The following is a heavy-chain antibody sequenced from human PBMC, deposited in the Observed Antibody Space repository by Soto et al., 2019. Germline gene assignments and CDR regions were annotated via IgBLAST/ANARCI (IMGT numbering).Heavy chain of an antibody. Sequence: GGSLRLSCAASGFTFSSYAMSWVRQAPGKGLEWVSAISGSGGSTYYADSVKGRFTISRDNSKNTLYLQMNSLRAEDTAVYYCARDHAPDYIWGSYRPLYYYYYYMDVWGKGTTVTVSS. J-gene: IGHJ6*03. CDR2: ISGSGGST. V-gene: IGHV3-23*01. CDR3: ARDHAPDYIWGSYRPLYYYYYYMDV. CDR1: GFTFSSYA. D-gene: IGHD3-16*02.